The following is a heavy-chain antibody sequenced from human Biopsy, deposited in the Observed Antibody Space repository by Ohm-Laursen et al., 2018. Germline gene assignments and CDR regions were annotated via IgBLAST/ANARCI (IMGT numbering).Heavy chain of an antibody. Sequence: GASVKVSCKGPGGTFSRYGINWVRQAPGQGLEWLGGNIPILGTGNYAQKFQGRVTVAADTSTSTATMELRSLRSDDTAVYYCATKLTGYFHHWGQGTLVTVSS. J-gene: IGHJ1*01. D-gene: IGHD3-9*01. CDR3: ATKLTGYFHH. CDR2: NIPILGTG. V-gene: IGHV1-69*06. CDR1: GGTFSRYG.